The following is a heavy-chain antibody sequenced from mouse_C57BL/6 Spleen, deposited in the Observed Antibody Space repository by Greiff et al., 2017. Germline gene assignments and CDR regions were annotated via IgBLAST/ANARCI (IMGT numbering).Heavy chain of an antibody. J-gene: IGHJ4*01. CDR1: GYSITSGYD. CDR2: ISYSGST. V-gene: IGHV3-1*01. Sequence: VQLQQSGPGMVKPSQSLSLTCTVTGYSITSGYDWHWIRHFPGNKLEWMGYISYSGSTNYNPSLKSRISITHDTSKNHFFLKLNSVTTEDTATYYCARGDSNFYYYAMDYWGQGTSVTVSS. D-gene: IGHD2-5*01. CDR3: ARGDSNFYYYAMDY.